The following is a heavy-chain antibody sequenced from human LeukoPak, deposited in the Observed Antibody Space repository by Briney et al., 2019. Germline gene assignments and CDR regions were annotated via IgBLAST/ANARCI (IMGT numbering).Heavy chain of an antibody. V-gene: IGHV4-61*08. D-gene: IGHD6-6*01. J-gene: IGHJ4*02. CDR3: ARVDPDSSSTLEVFDY. Sequence: SETLSLSCTVSGDSISSSGSYWGWLRQPPGKGLEWIGYIYYSGSTNYNPSLKSRVTISVDTSKNQFSPKLSSVTAADTAVYYCARVDPDSSSTLEVFDYWGQGTLVTVSS. CDR2: IYYSGST. CDR1: GDSISSSGSY.